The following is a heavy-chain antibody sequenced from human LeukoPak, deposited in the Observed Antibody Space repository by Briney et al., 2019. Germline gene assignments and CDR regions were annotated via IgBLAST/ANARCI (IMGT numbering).Heavy chain of an antibody. V-gene: IGHV3-74*01. J-gene: IGHJ3*02. Sequence: GGSLRLSCAGSGFTLSSNWMHWVRQGPGKGLVWVSRIYSDGSRTNYADSVKGRFTISGDNAKSTLYLQMNSLRAEDTAVYYCARSGRGGAFDIWGQGTMVTVSS. D-gene: IGHD1-26*01. CDR2: IYSDGSRT. CDR1: GFTLSSNW. CDR3: ARSGRGGAFDI.